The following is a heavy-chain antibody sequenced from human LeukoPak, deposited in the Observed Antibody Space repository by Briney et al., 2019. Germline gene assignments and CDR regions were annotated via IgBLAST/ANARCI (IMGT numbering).Heavy chain of an antibody. CDR1: GYTFTGYY. V-gene: IGHV1-2*02. Sequence: ASVKVSCKASGYTFTGYYMHWVRQAPGQGLEWMGWINPNSGGTNYAQKFQGRVTMTRDTSISTAYMELSRLRSDDTAVYYCATYLTGDLGYWYFDLWGRGTLVTVSS. J-gene: IGHJ2*01. CDR2: INPNSGGT. CDR3: ATYLTGDLGYWYFDL. D-gene: IGHD7-27*01.